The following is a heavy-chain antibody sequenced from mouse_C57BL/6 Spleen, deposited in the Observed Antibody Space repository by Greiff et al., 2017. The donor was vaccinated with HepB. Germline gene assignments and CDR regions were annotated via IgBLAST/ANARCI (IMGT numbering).Heavy chain of an antibody. CDR3: AMDFYYDYDWFAY. CDR1: GFTFSDYG. CDR2: ISSGSSTI. J-gene: IGHJ3*01. D-gene: IGHD2-4*01. Sequence: VQLKESGGGLVKPGGSLKLSCAASGFTFSDYGMHWVRQAPEKGLEWVAYISSGSSTIYYADTVKGRFTISRDNAKNTLFLQMTSLRSEDTAMYYCAMDFYYDYDWFAYWGQGTLVTVSA. V-gene: IGHV5-17*01.